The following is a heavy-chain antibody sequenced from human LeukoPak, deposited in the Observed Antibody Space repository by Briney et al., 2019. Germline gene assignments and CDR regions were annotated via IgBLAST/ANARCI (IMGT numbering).Heavy chain of an antibody. CDR1: GGSINNYY. CDR3: TRDRLGGAVASWIPDY. D-gene: IGHD3-3*01. Sequence: PSETLSLTCSVSGGSINNYYWSWIRQAPGKRLEWIGSVYHTGSTDYNPSLRSPVTISVDTSKNHFSLKVTSMTAADTAIYYCTRDRLGGAVASWIPDYWGQGILVTVSS. J-gene: IGHJ4*02. V-gene: IGHV4-59*01. CDR2: VYHTGST.